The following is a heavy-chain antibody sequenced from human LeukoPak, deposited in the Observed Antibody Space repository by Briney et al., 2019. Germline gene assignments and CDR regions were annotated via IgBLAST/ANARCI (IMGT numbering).Heavy chain of an antibody. D-gene: IGHD6-13*01. Sequence: SETLSLTCTVSGGSISSSSDYWGWIRQPPGKGLEWIGSLYYSGSTYYNPSLKSRVTISVDTSKNQFSLKLSSVTAADTAVYYCAKHGRAIAGSGAKDYFDYWGQGTLVTVSS. V-gene: IGHV4-39*01. CDR3: AKHGRAIAGSGAKDYFDY. CDR2: LYYSGST. J-gene: IGHJ4*02. CDR1: GGSISSSSDY.